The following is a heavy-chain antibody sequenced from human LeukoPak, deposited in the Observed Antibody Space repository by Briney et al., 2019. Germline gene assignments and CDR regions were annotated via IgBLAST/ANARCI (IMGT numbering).Heavy chain of an antibody. D-gene: IGHD1-1*01. CDR3: AREGWSATGTNWFDP. J-gene: IGHJ5*02. CDR1: GYTFTSYA. Sequence: GASVKVSCKASGYTFTSYAMNWVRQAPGQGLEWMGWINTNTGNPTYAQGFTGRFVFSLDTSVSTAYLQISSLKAEGTAVYYCAREGWSATGTNWFDPWGQGTLVTVSS. CDR2: INTNTGNP. V-gene: IGHV7-4-1*02.